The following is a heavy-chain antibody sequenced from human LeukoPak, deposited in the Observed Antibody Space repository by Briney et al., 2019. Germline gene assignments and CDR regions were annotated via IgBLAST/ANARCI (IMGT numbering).Heavy chain of an antibody. J-gene: IGHJ4*02. V-gene: IGHV3-7*05. CDR2: INQDASRI. CDR3: ARDSGYSYADDY. D-gene: IGHD5-18*01. CDR1: GFTFSNCW. Sequence: PGGSLRLSCSASGFTFSNCWMTWVRQAPGKGLEWVANINQDASRIYYVDSVKGRFTISRDNAKDSLYLQMSSLRDEDTAVYYCARDSGYSYADDYWGQGTLVTVSS.